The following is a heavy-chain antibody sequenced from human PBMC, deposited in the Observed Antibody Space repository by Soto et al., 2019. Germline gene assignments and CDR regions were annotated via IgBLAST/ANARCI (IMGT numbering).Heavy chain of an antibody. CDR2: INPNSGGT. V-gene: IGHV1-2*02. CDR1: GYALTGYY. Sequence: ASVNVSCKPSGYALTGYYMHWVRQAPGQGLEWMGWINPNSGGTNYARKFQGRVTMTRDTSISTAYMELSRLRSDDTAVYYCGSELTGITGTTGGMDVWGQGTTVTVSS. D-gene: IGHD1-7*01. J-gene: IGHJ6*02. CDR3: GSELTGITGTTGGMDV.